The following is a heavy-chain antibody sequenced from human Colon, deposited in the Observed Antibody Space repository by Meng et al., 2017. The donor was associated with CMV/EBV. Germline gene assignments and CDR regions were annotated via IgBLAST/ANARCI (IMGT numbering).Heavy chain of an antibody. CDR3: ARAPLVGSVGSCSGNSCYFDY. D-gene: IGHD2-15*01. V-gene: IGHV3-21*01. Sequence: GESLKISCEASGFTFKVYTMNWVRQAPGKGLEWIASISPSNDYIYFADSVKGRFTISRDNAKNSLYLQMNSLRAEDTAVYYCARAPLVGSVGSCSGNSCYFDYWGQGTLVTVSS. CDR1: GFTFKVYT. J-gene: IGHJ4*02. CDR2: ISPSNDYI.